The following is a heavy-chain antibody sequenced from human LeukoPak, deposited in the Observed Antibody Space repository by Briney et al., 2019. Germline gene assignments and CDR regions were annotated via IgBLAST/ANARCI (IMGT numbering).Heavy chain of an antibody. CDR2: ISWNSGSI. V-gene: IGHV3-9*01. CDR1: GFTFDDYA. Sequence: GGSLRLSCAASGFTFDDYAMNLVRQAPGKGLEWLSGISWNSGSIGFVDSVKGRFTISRDNAKNSLYLQMNSLRAEDTALYYCAKAVTIFGVVTMGYFDYWGQGTLVTVSS. J-gene: IGHJ4*02. D-gene: IGHD3-3*01. CDR3: AKAVTIFGVVTMGYFDY.